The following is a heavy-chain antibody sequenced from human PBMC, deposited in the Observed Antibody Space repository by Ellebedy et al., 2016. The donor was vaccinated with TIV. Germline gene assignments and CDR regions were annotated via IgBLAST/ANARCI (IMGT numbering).Heavy chain of an antibody. D-gene: IGHD3-16*01. J-gene: IGHJ3*02. Sequence: GGSLRLSXATSGFPFSGYYMSWIRQAPGKGLEWTSYIGVGGIYTDYADSVRGRFTISRDDAKNSLYLQISGLRAEDTALYSCARDPGEVQRRGAFDIWGQGTMVTVSS. CDR1: GFPFSGYY. CDR3: ARDPGEVQRRGAFDI. V-gene: IGHV3-11*05. CDR2: IGVGGIYT.